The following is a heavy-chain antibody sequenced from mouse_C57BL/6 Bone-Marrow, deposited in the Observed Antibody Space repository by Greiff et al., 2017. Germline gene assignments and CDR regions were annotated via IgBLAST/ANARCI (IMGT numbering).Heavy chain of an antibody. Sequence: EVQLMESGGGLVKPGGSLTLSCAASGFTFSSYAMSWVRPTPETRLEWVATISAGGSYTYYPDNVKGRFTISRDNAKNNLYLQMSHLKSEDTAMYYCARDSDDDPFAYWGQGTLVTVSA. CDR2: ISAGGSYT. J-gene: IGHJ3*01. CDR3: ARDSDDDPFAY. V-gene: IGHV5-4*01. D-gene: IGHD2-4*01. CDR1: GFTFSSYA.